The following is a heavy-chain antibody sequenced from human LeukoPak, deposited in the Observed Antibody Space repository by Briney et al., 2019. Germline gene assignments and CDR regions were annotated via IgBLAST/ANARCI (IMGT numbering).Heavy chain of an antibody. V-gene: IGHV3-33*06. CDR1: GFSFSSYG. D-gene: IGHD3-10*01. Sequence: GGSLRLSCAASGFSFSSYGMHWVRQAPGKGLEWVAVIWYDGSTKYYADSVRGRFSVSRDNSKNTLYLQMDSLRAEDTAVYYCAKDRHYYGSGSFYTYFDYWGQGTLVTVSS. CDR2: IWYDGSTK. CDR3: AKDRHYYGSGSFYTYFDY. J-gene: IGHJ4*02.